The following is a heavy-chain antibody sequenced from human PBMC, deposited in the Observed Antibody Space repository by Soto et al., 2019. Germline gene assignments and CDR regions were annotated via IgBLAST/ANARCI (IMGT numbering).Heavy chain of an antibody. CDR1: GFIYSNYV. J-gene: IGHJ1*01. Sequence: EVQLLESGGGLVQPGGSLRLSCAASGFIYSNYVMSWVRQATGKGLEWVSSISGSGDSTYYADSVKAHFTISRDNSKHKMYLQRNSLRGEDTAVYYFAKDGTFASGSYSAEYVQHWGQGTLVTVSS. V-gene: IGHV3-23*01. CDR2: ISGSGDST. CDR3: AKDGTFASGSYSAEYVQH. D-gene: IGHD3-10*01.